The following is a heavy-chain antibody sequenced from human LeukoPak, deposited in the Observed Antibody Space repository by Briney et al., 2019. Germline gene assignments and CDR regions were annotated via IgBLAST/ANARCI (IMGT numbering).Heavy chain of an antibody. CDR3: ARGRDAFDI. Sequence: PSETLSLTCAVYGGSFSGYYWSWIRQPPGKGLEWIGEINHSGSTNYIPSLKSRVTISVDTSKNQFSLKLSSVTAADTAVYYCARGRDAFDIWGQGTMVTVSS. V-gene: IGHV4-34*01. J-gene: IGHJ3*02. CDR2: INHSGST. CDR1: GGSFSGYY.